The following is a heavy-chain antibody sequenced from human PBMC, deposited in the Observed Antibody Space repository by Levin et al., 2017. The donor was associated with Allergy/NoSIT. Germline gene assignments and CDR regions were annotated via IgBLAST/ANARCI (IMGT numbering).Heavy chain of an antibody. CDR1: GGSISSSRYY. CDR3: ASHFPAGRRDAFDI. V-gene: IGHV4-39*01. Sequence: SETLSLTCTVSGGSISSSRYYWGWIRQPPGRGLERIGSIYYSGSTYYNPSLNSRVTISVDTSKNQFSLRLSSVTAAHTAVYYCASHFPAGRRDAFDIWGQGTMVTVSS. J-gene: IGHJ3*02. CDR2: IYYSGST. D-gene: IGHD6-13*01.